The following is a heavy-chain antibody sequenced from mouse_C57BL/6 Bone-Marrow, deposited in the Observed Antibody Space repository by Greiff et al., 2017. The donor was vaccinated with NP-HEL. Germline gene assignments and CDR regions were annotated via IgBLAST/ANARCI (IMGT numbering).Heavy chain of an antibody. Sequence: EVQLQQSGPVLVKPGPSVKISCKASGFTFTDYYMHWVKQSHGKSLEWIGLVYPYNGGTSYNQKFKGKATLTVDTSSSTAYMELNSLTSEDSAVYYCATTVVAPRRYWYFDVWGTGTTVTVSS. J-gene: IGHJ1*03. D-gene: IGHD1-1*01. CDR2: VYPYNGGT. CDR3: ATTVVAPRRYWYFDV. CDR1: GFTFTDYY. V-gene: IGHV1-36*01.